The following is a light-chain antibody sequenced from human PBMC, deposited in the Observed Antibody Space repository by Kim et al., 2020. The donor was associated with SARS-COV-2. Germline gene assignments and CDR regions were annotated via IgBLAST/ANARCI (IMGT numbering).Light chain of an antibody. J-gene: IGKJ1*01. CDR2: GAS. CDR1: QSVSSN. Sequence: EIVMTQSPATLSVSPGERATLSCRASQSVSSNLAWYQQKPGQAPRLVIHGASTRATGIPARFSGSGYGTEFTLTISSLQSEDFAVYYCQQYNQWPPWTFGQGTKVDIK. V-gene: IGKV3-15*01. CDR3: QQYNQWPPWT.